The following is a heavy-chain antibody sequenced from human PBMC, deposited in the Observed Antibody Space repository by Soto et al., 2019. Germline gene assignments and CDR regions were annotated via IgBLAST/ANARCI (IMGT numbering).Heavy chain of an antibody. Sequence: QVQLQQWGAGLLKPSETLSLTCAVYGGSFSAYYWSWIRQPPGKGLEWIGEINHSGSTNYNPSLKSRVTISVDTSKNQFSLKLSSVAAADTAAYYCARGVGYSRVGYWGKGTLVTVSS. J-gene: IGHJ4*02. V-gene: IGHV4-34*01. CDR3: ARGVGYSRVGY. D-gene: IGHD2-15*01. CDR2: INHSGST. CDR1: GGSFSAYY.